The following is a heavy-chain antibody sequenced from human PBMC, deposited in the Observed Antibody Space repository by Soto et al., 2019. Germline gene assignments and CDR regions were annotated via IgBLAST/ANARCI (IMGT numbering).Heavy chain of an antibody. Sequence: PGGSLRLSCAASGFTFSNSAMSWVRQAPGKGLEWVSAISGSGDKTYYADSVQGRFTVSRDNSKNTLYLQMNSLRAEDTAIYFCAKEGQYGVLSGYFYYWGQGTLVTVSS. V-gene: IGHV3-23*01. CDR1: GFTFSNSA. D-gene: IGHD3-9*01. CDR2: ISGSGDKT. CDR3: AKEGQYGVLSGYFYY. J-gene: IGHJ4*02.